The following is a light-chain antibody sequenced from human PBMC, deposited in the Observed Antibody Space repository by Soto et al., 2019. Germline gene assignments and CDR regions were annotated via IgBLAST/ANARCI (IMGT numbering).Light chain of an antibody. CDR3: QQYNNWPLYT. CDR1: QSVSRN. CDR2: DAS. J-gene: IGKJ2*01. Sequence: EIVMTQSPATLSVSPGERATLSCRASQSVSRNLAWYQQRPGRAPRLLIYDASTRATDIPARFSGSGSGTEVTLTISSLQSEDFSVYYCQQYNNWPLYTFGQGTKLEIK. V-gene: IGKV3-15*01.